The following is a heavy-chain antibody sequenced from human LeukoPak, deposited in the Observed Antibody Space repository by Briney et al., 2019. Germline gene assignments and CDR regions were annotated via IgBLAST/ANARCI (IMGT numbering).Heavy chain of an antibody. CDR2: ITSSSSAK. CDR3: ARELVQCSGGSCYGSWFDT. J-gene: IGHJ5*02. V-gene: IGHV3-48*02. D-gene: IGHD2-15*01. CDR1: GFTFRTYG. Sequence: GGSLRLSCAASGFTFRTYGMNWVRQAPGKGLEWVSYITSSSSAKYYGDSVKGRFTISRDNAKDSLYLQMNSLRDEDTATYYCARELVQCSGGSCYGSWFDTWGQGILVTVSS.